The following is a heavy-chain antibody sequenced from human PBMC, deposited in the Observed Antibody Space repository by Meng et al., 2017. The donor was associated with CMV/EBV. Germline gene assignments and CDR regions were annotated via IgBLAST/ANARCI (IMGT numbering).Heavy chain of an antibody. V-gene: IGHV1-2*02. Sequence: GQLVQSGAEMKKPGASVKVSCTTSGFTFSDYYIHWVRQAPGQGLEWMGWVNSNNDATNYARKFQGRVSMTRDTSISTAHMELSRLMSDDTAVYYCVRSSGWSLFDYWGQGTLVTASS. J-gene: IGHJ4*02. CDR2: VNSNNDAT. CDR3: VRSSGWSLFDY. CDR1: GFTFSDYY. D-gene: IGHD6-19*01.